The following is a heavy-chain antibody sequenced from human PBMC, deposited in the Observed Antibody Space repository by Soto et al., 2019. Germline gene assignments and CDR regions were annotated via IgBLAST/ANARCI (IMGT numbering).Heavy chain of an antibody. CDR3: ARTGCSSSAYYYYAMDV. CDR1: SDSMNSGGYY. J-gene: IGHJ6*02. V-gene: IGHV4-31*03. D-gene: IGHD6-6*01. Sequence: LSLTCSVSSDSMNSGGYYWSWIRQHPGKGLEWIGYIYSNGDTYYNPSLKSRVTISVDTSKNQFSLNLTSVTAADTAVYYCARTGCSSSAYYYYAMDVWGHVTMVTV. CDR2: IYSNGDT.